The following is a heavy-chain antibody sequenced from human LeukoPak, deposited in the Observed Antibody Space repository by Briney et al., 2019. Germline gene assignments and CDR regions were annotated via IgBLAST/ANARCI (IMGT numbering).Heavy chain of an antibody. CDR3: AKSLSTVTTVDY. Sequence: GGSLRLSCAASGFTFSSYSMNWVRQAPGKGLEWVAVISYDGSNKYYADSVKGRFTISRDNSKNTLYLQMNSLRTEDTALYYCAKSLSTVTTVDYWGQGTLVTVSS. CDR2: ISYDGSNK. V-gene: IGHV3-30*18. J-gene: IGHJ4*02. CDR1: GFTFSSYS. D-gene: IGHD4-17*01.